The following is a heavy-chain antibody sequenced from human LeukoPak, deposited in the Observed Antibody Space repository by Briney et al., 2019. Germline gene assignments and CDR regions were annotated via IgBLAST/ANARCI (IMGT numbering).Heavy chain of an antibody. CDR1: GFTFSSYG. J-gene: IGHJ4*02. V-gene: IGHV3-33*06. Sequence: PGRSLRLSCAASGFTFSSYGMHWVRQAPGKGLEWVAVIWYDGSNKYYADSVKGRFTISRDNSKNTLYLQMNSLRAEDTAVYYCAKVGGTSSGWYGNFDYWGQGTLVTVSS. CDR3: AKVGGTSSGWYGNFDY. D-gene: IGHD6-19*01. CDR2: IWYDGSNK.